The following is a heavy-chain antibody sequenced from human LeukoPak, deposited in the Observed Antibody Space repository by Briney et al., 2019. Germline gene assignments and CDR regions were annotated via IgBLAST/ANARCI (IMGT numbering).Heavy chain of an antibody. CDR1: GGTFSSYA. CDR3: ARGVVVVAASVYFDY. CDR2: IIPIFGTA. J-gene: IGHJ4*02. V-gene: IGHV1-69*05. D-gene: IGHD2-15*01. Sequence: SVKVSCKASGGTFSSYAISWVRQAPGQGLEWMGGIIPIFGTANYAQKFQGRVTITTDESKSTAYMELSSLRSEDTAVYYCARGVVVVAASVYFDYWGQGTLVTVSS.